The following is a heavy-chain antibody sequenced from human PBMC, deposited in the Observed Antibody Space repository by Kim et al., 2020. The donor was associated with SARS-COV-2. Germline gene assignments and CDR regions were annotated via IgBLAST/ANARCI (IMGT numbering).Heavy chain of an antibody. CDR3: ARYCSGGSCYSYYYYGMDV. D-gene: IGHD2-15*01. J-gene: IGHJ6*02. V-gene: IGHV3-74*01. Sequence: GRFTISRDNAKNTLYRQMNSLRAEDTAVYYCARYCSGGSCYSYYYYGMDVWGQGTTVTVSS.